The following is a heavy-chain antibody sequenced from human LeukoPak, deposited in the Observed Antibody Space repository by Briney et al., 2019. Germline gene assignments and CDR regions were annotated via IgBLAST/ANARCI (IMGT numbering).Heavy chain of an antibody. CDR1: GITFSRYG. CDR3: AKMEVVTADDKYFQY. V-gene: IGHV3-33*06. D-gene: IGHD2-21*02. J-gene: IGHJ1*01. CDR2: IWNDGSNK. Sequence: GGSLRLSCAASGITFSRYGMHWVRQAPGKRLEWVAAIWNDGSNKYYVDSVKGRFTISRDNSKNTLYLQMDSLRAEDTAVYYCAKMEVVTADDKYFQYWGQGTLVTVSS.